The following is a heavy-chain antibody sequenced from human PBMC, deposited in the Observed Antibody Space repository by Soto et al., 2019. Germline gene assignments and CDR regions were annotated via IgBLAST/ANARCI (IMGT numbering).Heavy chain of an antibody. Sequence: ASVKVSCKASGYTFTSYGISWVRQAPGQGLEWMGWISAYNGNTNYAQKLQGRVTMTTDTSTSTAYMELRSLSAADTAVYYCARAASPYFDLLSAFHPWGQGTLVTVSS. CDR2: ISAYNGNT. J-gene: IGHJ5*02. V-gene: IGHV1-18*04. CDR1: GYTFTSYG. D-gene: IGHD3-9*01. CDR3: ARAASPYFDLLSAFHP.